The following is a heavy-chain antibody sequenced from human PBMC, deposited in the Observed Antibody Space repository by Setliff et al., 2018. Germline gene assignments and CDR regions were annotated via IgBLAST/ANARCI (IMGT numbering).Heavy chain of an antibody. J-gene: IGHJ6*03. CDR1: GDTFRSYG. V-gene: IGHV1-69*05. D-gene: IGHD3-22*01. CDR2: TIPMFGTT. Sequence: SVKVSCKASGDTFRSYGISWVRQAPGQGLEWMGGTIPMFGTTEYAQKFQGRLTIITDESTNTAFMQLSSLRSDDTAVYHCVREGVDSRSSTDYRYYMDVWGKGTTVTVSS. CDR3: VREGVDSRSSTDYRYYMDV.